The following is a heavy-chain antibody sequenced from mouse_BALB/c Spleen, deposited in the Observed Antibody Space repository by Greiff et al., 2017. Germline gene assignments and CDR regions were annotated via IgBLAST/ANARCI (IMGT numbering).Heavy chain of an antibody. D-gene: IGHD2-3*01. V-gene: IGHV1-54*01. CDR2: INPGSGGT. CDR3: ARLGYDGPPYAMDY. Sequence: VQLQQSGAELVRPGTSVKVSCKASGYAFTNYLIEWVKQRPGQGLEWIGVINPGSGGTNYNEKFKGKATLTADKSSSTAYMQLSSLTSDDSAVYFCARLGYDGPPYAMDYWGQGTSVTVSS. CDR1: GYAFTNYL. J-gene: IGHJ4*01.